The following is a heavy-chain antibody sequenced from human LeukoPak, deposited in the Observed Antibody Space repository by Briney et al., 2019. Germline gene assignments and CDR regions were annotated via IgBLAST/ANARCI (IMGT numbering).Heavy chain of an antibody. CDR2: ISAYNGNT. J-gene: IGHJ3*02. V-gene: IGHV1-18*01. CDR1: GYTFTTYS. D-gene: IGHD6-25*01. Sequence: GASVKVSCKASGYTFTTYSLSWVRQAPGQGLEWMGWISAYNGNTNYAQKVQDRVTMTRDTSTSTVYMELRSLRSDDTAVYYCARDRGGPPDAFDIWGQGTMVTVSS. CDR3: ARDRGGPPDAFDI.